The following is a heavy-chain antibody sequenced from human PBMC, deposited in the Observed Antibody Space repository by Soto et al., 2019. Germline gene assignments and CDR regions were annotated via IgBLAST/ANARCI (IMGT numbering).Heavy chain of an antibody. Sequence: QVQLQEWGPGLVKHSETLSLTCTVSGGSITTYYWSWIRQPAGKGLEWIGRIYSGGSTNYNPSLRSRVTVSVDMAKTQFSLKLSSVTAADTAVYYFARGLGGFGEVSLDYWGQGTLVTVSS. V-gene: IGHV4-4*07. D-gene: IGHD3-10*01. CDR1: GGSITTYY. CDR3: ARGLGGFGEVSLDY. J-gene: IGHJ4*02. CDR2: IYSGGST.